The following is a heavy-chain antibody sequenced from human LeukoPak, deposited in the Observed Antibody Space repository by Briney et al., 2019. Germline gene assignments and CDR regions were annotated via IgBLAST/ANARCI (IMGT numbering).Heavy chain of an antibody. CDR3: ARAGTGKVQWYLVDS. J-gene: IGHJ4*02. Sequence: GGSLRLSCAASAFTFSGYWMSWVRQAPGKGLEWVANIRPDGSEKYYVDSVKGRFTISRDNVKNSLYLQMNRLRAEDTAMYDCARAGTGKVQWYLVDSWGQGTLVTVSS. CDR1: AFTFSGYW. D-gene: IGHD6-13*01. CDR2: IRPDGSEK. V-gene: IGHV3-7*01.